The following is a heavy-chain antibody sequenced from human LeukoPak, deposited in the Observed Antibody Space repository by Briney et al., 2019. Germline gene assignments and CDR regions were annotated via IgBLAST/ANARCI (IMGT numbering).Heavy chain of an antibody. CDR2: INPSGGST. CDR3: ARNRVDYYDSSGYYGGFDY. Sequence: ASVKVSCKASGYTFTSYYMHWVRQAPGQGLEWMGIINPSGGSTSYAQKFQGRVTITRNTSISTAYMELSSLRSEDTAVYYCARNRVDYYDSSGYYGGFDYWGQGTLVTVSS. CDR1: GYTFTSYY. D-gene: IGHD3-22*01. V-gene: IGHV1-46*01. J-gene: IGHJ4*02.